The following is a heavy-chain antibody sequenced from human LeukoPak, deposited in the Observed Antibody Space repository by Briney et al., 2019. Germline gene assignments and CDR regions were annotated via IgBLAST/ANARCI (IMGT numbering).Heavy chain of an antibody. V-gene: IGHV3-33*01. CDR2: IWYDGSNK. CDR1: GFTFSSYG. Sequence: PGGSLRLSCAASGFTFSSYGMHWVRQAPGKGLEWVAVIWYDGSNKYYADSVKGRFTISRDNSKNTLYLQMNSLRAEDTAVYYRARDVTYYGADWFDPWGQGTLVTVSS. D-gene: IGHD4-17*01. CDR3: ARDVTYYGADWFDP. J-gene: IGHJ5*02.